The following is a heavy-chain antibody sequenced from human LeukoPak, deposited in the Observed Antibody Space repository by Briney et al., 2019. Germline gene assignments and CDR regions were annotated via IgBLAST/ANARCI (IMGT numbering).Heavy chain of an antibody. Sequence: GGSLRLSCAASGFTFDDYAMHWVRQAPGKGLEWISLISGDGGSTYYADSVKGRFTNSRNNSKNSLYLQMNSLRTEDTALYYCAKGETTAFDYWGQGTLVTVSS. CDR2: ISGDGGST. J-gene: IGHJ4*02. CDR3: AKGETTAFDY. CDR1: GFTFDDYA. V-gene: IGHV3-43*02. D-gene: IGHD4-11*01.